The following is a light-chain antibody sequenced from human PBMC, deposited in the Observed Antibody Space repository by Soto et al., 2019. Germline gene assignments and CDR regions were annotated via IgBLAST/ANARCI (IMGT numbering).Light chain of an antibody. CDR2: GAS. J-gene: IGKJ4*01. CDR1: QSVSSN. CDR3: QQYNNWPLT. Sequence: EIVMTQSPATLSVSPGERATLSCRASQSVSSNLAWYQQKPGQAPMLLIYGASTRATGIPARFSGSRSGTEFTLTISSLQSEDFAVYYCQQYNNWPLTFGGGTKVEIK. V-gene: IGKV3-15*01.